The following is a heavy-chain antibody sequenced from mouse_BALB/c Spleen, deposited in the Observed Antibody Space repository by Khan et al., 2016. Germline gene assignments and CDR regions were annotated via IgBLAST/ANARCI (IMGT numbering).Heavy chain of an antibody. Sequence: EVELVESGGGLVKPGGSLKLSCAASGFTFSDYYMYWVRQTPEKRLEWVATISDGGAYTYYPDSVTGRFTISRDNAKNTLYLQMSSLKSEDTAMYYCARTYGNYGYCDVWGAGTTVTVSS. CDR3: ARTYGNYGYCDV. CDR1: GFTFSDYY. CDR2: ISDGGAYT. D-gene: IGHD1-1*02. J-gene: IGHJ1*01. V-gene: IGHV5-4*02.